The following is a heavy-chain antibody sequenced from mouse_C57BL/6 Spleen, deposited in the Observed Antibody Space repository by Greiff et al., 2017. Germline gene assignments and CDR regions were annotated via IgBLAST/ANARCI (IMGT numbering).Heavy chain of an antibody. CDR3: TRFTTVVAPMDY. D-gene: IGHD1-1*01. J-gene: IGHJ4*01. CDR2: IDPETGGT. Sequence: VQLQQPGAELVRPGASVTLSCKASGYTFTDYEMHWVKQTPVHGLEWIGAIDPETGGTASNQKFKGKAILTADKSSSTAYMELRSLASEDSAVYYCTRFTTVVAPMDYWGQGTSVTVSS. CDR1: GYTFTDYE. V-gene: IGHV1-15*01.